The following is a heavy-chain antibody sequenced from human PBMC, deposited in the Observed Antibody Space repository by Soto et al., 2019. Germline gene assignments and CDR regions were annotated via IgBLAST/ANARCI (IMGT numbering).Heavy chain of an antibody. CDR2: MYYSGST. CDR1: GGSISSGGYS. D-gene: IGHD6-13*01. V-gene: IGHV4-30-2*03. CDR3: ASDRYSSSWNIRLYYFDY. Sequence: SETLSLTCAVSGGSISSGGYSWSWIRQPPGKGLEWIGYMYYSGSTYYNPSLKSRVTISVDTSKNQFSLKLSSVTAADTAVYYCASDRYSSSWNIRLYYFDYWGQGTLVTVSS. J-gene: IGHJ4*02.